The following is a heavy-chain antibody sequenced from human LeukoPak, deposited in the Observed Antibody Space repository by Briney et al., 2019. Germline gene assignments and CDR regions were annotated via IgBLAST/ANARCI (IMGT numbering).Heavy chain of an antibody. CDR1: GYTFTSYG. V-gene: IGHV1-18*01. Sequence: ASVKVSCEASGYTFTSYGITWVRQAPGQGLEWMGWISGYNGNTKYAQKFQGRVTMSTDTSTSTAYMELRSLRPDDTAVYYCARVGITLLWLATNDYWGQGTLVPVSS. D-gene: IGHD2-2*01. CDR3: ARVGITLLWLATNDY. CDR2: ISGYNGNT. J-gene: IGHJ4*02.